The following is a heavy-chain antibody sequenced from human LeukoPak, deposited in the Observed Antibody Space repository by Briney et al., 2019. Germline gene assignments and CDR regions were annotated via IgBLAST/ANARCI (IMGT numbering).Heavy chain of an antibody. D-gene: IGHD1/OR15-1a*01. Sequence: PSDTLSLTCSVSGVSISGYYWISIRQPPGRRLEWIGSILDRGSAPYGWTTFYSPSLKSRVTTYVVTPNNAFSLTLSAVTASDTAVYYCARQISGNKDYWGQGALVTVSS. CDR1: GVSISGYY. J-gene: IGHJ4*02. V-gene: IGHV4-59*05. CDR3: ARQISGNKDY. CDR2: ILDRGSAPYGWTT.